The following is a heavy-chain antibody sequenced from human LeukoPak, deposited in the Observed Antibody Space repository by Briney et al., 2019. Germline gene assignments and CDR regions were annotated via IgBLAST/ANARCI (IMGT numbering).Heavy chain of an antibody. D-gene: IGHD3-10*01. CDR2: INPNSGGT. V-gene: IGHV1-2*02. Sequence: ASVKVSCKASGYTFTGYYMHWVRQAPGQGREWMGWINPNSGGTNYAQKFQGRVTMTRDTSISTAYMELSRLRSDDTAVYYCARDIHYYYGSGGLDYWGQGTLVTVSS. CDR1: GYTFTGYY. J-gene: IGHJ4*02. CDR3: ARDIHYYYGSGGLDY.